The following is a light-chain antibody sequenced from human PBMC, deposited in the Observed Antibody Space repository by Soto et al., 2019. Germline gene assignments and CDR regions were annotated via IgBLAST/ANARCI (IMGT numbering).Light chain of an antibody. V-gene: IGKV3-11*01. Sequence: EIVLTQSPATLSLSPGERATLSCRTSQTIRGLLNWYQQRPGQAPRLLIYDTCNSATVIPARFSCSGSGTDFILAISGLDPEDFGVYFCQHRHNWPITFGQGTRLDIK. CDR2: DTC. CDR3: QHRHNWPIT. J-gene: IGKJ5*01. CDR1: QTIRGL.